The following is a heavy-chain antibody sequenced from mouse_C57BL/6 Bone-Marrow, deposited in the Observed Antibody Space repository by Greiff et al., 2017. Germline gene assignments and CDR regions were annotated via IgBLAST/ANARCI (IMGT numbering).Heavy chain of an antibody. V-gene: IGHV1-53*01. CDR2: INPSNGGT. D-gene: IGHD2-5*01. J-gene: IGHJ4*01. CDR1: GYTFTSYW. Sequence: QVQLQQPGTELVKPGASVKLSCTASGYTFTSYWMHWVKQRPGQGLEWIGNINPSNGGTNYNEKFKSKATLTVAKSSSTAYMQLSSLTSEDSAVYYYASPAYYSNYVNYYAMDYWGPGTSVTVSS. CDR3: ASPAYYSNYVNYYAMDY.